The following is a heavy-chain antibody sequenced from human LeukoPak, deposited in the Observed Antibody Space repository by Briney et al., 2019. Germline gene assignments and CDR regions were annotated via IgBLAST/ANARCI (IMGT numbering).Heavy chain of an antibody. CDR1: GFTFSSYS. V-gene: IGHV3-48*04. CDR2: ISSSSSTI. CDR3: ARALGYCSSTSCYAFDI. J-gene: IGHJ3*02. D-gene: IGHD2-2*01. Sequence: GGSLRLSCAASGFTFSSYSMNWVRQAPGKGLEWVSYISSSSSTIYYADSVKGRFTISRDNAKNSLYPQMNSLRAEDTAVYYCARALGYCSSTSCYAFDIWGQGTMVTVSS.